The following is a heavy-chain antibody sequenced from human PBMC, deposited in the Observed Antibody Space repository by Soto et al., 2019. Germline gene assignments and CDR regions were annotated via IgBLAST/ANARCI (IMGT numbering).Heavy chain of an antibody. D-gene: IGHD6-13*01. CDR3: ARGGPAAGFDY. J-gene: IGHJ4*02. Sequence: ASVTVSCTASAYTFTNYDINCVRQANGQGLEWMGWMNANSGSAGYAQNFQGRVTLTRDTSTSTAYMELSGLRSEDTAMYYCARGGPAAGFDYWGQGTLVTVSS. V-gene: IGHV1-8*01. CDR2: MNANSGSA. CDR1: AYTFTNYD.